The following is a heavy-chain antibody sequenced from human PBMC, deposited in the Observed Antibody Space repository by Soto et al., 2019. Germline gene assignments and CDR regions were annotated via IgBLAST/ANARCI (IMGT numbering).Heavy chain of an antibody. CDR2: TIPVFNTA. J-gene: IGHJ3*01. D-gene: IGHD3-10*01. CDR3: ARGAYGSGNSYTGQSAFDL. CDR1: GGTLSDHG. Sequence: QVQLEQSGAEVKKPGSSVKVSCKASGGTLSDHGVAWLRQAPGQGLEWMGGTIPVFNTAKYAQKFQGRVTVTADKFTNIAYMELSSPSSADTPSYFCARGAYGSGNSYTGQSAFDLWGKGALVIVSS. V-gene: IGHV1-69*06.